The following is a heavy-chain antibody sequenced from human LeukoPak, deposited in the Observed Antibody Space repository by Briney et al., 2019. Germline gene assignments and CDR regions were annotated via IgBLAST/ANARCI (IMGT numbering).Heavy chain of an antibody. Sequence: PGRSLRPSCAASGFTFSTYWMHWARPAPRKGLVWVPPLSPDGRSSIYASSVKARFTFSSHNANYTLYCPMNSPIAHDTAVYYCTRSPSLGGSYWGFDYWGQGTLLTVSS. V-gene: IGHV3-74*01. CDR3: TRSPSLGGSYWGFDY. J-gene: IGHJ4*02. D-gene: IGHD1-26*01. CDR2: LSPDGRSS. CDR1: GFTFSTYW.